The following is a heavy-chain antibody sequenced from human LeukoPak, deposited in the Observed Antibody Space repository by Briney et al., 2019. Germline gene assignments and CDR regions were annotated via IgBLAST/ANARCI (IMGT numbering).Heavy chain of an antibody. Sequence: GGSLRLSCAASGFTFSNYWINCLRQAPGKGLEWEANIKQDGIETNYMHSVEGRFTISRDNAKNTLYLQMNSLRAEDTAVYYCARDSPGGYDSSGYYYVNVYYFDYWGQGTLVTVSS. D-gene: IGHD3-22*01. V-gene: IGHV3-7*01. CDR2: IKQDGIET. J-gene: IGHJ4*02. CDR1: GFTFSNYW. CDR3: ARDSPGGYDSSGYYYVNVYYFDY.